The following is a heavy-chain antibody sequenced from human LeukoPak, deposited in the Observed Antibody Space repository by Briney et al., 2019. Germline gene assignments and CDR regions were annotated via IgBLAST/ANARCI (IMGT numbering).Heavy chain of an antibody. CDR3: ARYSSGYRGWFDY. J-gene: IGHJ4*02. CDR2: ISAYNGNT. V-gene: IGHV1-18*01. D-gene: IGHD3-22*01. CDR1: GYSFDNYG. Sequence: ASVKVSCKASGYSFDNYGISWVRQAPGQGLEWMGWISAYNGNTHYAQKFQGRVTMTTAISTSTAYMELRSLRSDDTAVCYCARYSSGYRGWFDYWGQGTLVTVSS.